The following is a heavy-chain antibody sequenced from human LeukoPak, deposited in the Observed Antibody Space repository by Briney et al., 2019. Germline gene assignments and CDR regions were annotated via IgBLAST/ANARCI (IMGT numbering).Heavy chain of an antibody. J-gene: IGHJ4*02. CDR3: ARVGGHCTSTSCPPPDY. Sequence: PGGSLRLSCAASGFTFSSYNMDWVRQAPREGLEWVSFIDSSSRYIYQADSVKGRFTISRDNAKSSVFLQMNSLRAEDTAVYYCARVGGHCTSTSCPPPDYWGQGTLVTVSS. CDR2: IDSSSRYI. D-gene: IGHD2-2*01. CDR1: GFTFSSYN. V-gene: IGHV3-21*01.